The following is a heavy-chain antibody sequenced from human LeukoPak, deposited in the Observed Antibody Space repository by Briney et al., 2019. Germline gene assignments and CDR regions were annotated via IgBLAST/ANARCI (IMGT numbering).Heavy chain of an antibody. J-gene: IGHJ4*02. CDR3: TTGVGATGDY. CDR2: IKSKSDGGST. CDR1: GFTFSNAW. Sequence: GGSLRLSCAASGFTFSNAWMNWVRQAPGKGLEWVGRIKSKSDGGSTDYAALVKGRFTVSRDDSKNTLYLQMNSLKTEDTAVYYCTTGVGATGDYWGQGTLVTVSS. D-gene: IGHD1-26*01. V-gene: IGHV3-15*07.